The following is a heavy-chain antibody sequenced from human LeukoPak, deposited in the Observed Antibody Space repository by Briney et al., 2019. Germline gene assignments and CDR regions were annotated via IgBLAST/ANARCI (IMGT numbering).Heavy chain of an antibody. D-gene: IGHD3-10*01. J-gene: IGHJ4*02. CDR3: AKDLAGSYYGGGQRYYFDY. CDR2: ISADESDK. Sequence: GGSLRLSCAASGFTFSSYGMHWVRQDPGKGLEWVALISADESDKYYADSVKGRFTISRDNSRNTLYLQMNSLTTEDTAVYHCAKDLAGSYYGGGQRYYFDYWGQGTLVTVSS. CDR1: GFTFSSYG. V-gene: IGHV3-30*18.